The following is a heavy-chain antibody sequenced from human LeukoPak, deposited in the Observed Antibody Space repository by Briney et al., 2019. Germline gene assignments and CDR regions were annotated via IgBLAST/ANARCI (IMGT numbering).Heavy chain of an antibody. CDR2: INPNSGGT. V-gene: IGHV1-2*02. D-gene: IGHD4-17*01. J-gene: IGHJ6*02. CDR3: ASNVGNYGDYVPYYYYYYGMDV. Sequence: ASAKASCKASGYTFTGYYMHWVRQAPGQGLEWMGWINPNSGGTNYAQKFQGRVTMTRDTSISTAYMELSRLRSDDTAVYYCASNVGNYGDYVPYYYYYYGMDVWGQGTTVTVSS. CDR1: GYTFTGYY.